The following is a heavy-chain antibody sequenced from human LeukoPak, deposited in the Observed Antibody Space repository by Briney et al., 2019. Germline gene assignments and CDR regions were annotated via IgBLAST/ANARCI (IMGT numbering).Heavy chain of an antibody. D-gene: IGHD3-22*01. CDR1: GGSISSSSYY. CDR2: IYYSGST. Sequence: SETLSLTCTVSGGSISSSSYYWGWIRQPPGKGLEWIGSIYYSGSTYYNPSLKGRVTISVDTSKNQFSLKLSSVTAADTAVYYCARTGRDSSDYYYLDYWGQGTLVTVSS. V-gene: IGHV4-39*01. CDR3: ARTGRDSSDYYYLDY. J-gene: IGHJ4*02.